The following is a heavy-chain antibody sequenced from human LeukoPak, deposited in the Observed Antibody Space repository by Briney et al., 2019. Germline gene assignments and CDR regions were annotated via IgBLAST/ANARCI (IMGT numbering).Heavy chain of an antibody. CDR1: GFTFSSYA. J-gene: IGHJ4*02. D-gene: IGHD5-24*01. V-gene: IGHV3-23*01. CDR2: ISGSGGST. Sequence: GGSLRLSCAASGFTFSSYAMGWVRQAPGKGLEWVSAISGSGGSTYYADSVKGRFTISRDNSKNTLYLQMNSLRAEDTAVYYCAKGRDGYNYLGPIDYWGQGTLVTVSS. CDR3: AKGRDGYNYLGPIDY.